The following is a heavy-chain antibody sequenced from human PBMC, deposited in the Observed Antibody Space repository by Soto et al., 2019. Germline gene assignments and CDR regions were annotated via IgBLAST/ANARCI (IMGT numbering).Heavy chain of an antibody. J-gene: IGHJ4*02. CDR2: IYFSGST. CDR3: ARHGSY. V-gene: IGHV4-39*01. Sequence: SETLSLTCTVSGVSISSSSYYWGWIRQTPGKGLEWIGTIYFSGSTYYNPSLKSRVTISVDRSKNQFSLNLTSVTAADTAVYYCARHGSYWGPGTLVTVSS. CDR1: GVSISSSSYY.